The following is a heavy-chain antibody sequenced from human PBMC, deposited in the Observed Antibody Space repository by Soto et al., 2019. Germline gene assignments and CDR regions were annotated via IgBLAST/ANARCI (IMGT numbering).Heavy chain of an antibody. CDR3: TRDSSYYGAGRGVLDY. Sequence: EVQLEESGGGLVQPGGSLRLSCAVSGFSGNDNYLSWVRQAPGKGLEWVSVIYSGGNTDYADSVRGRFTVSRDTSKNTLYLHMNRLRAEDTAVYYCTRDSSYYGAGRGVLDYWGQGTLVTVSS. CDR1: GFSGNDNY. J-gene: IGHJ4*02. D-gene: IGHD3-10*01. V-gene: IGHV3-66*01. CDR2: IYSGGNT.